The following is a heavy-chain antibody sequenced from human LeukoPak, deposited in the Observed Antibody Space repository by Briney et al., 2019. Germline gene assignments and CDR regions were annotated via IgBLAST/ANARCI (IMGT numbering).Heavy chain of an antibody. CDR1: GGSISSSSYY. J-gene: IGHJ4*02. V-gene: IGHV4-39*01. D-gene: IGHD3-22*01. CDR3: ARIPKTYYYDSSGLLN. Sequence: SETLSLTCTVSGGSISSSSYYWGWIRQPPGKGLEWIGSIYYSGSTYYNPSLKSRVTISVDPSKNQFSLKLSSVTAADTAVYYCARIPKTYYYDSSGLLNWGQGTLVTVSS. CDR2: IYYSGST.